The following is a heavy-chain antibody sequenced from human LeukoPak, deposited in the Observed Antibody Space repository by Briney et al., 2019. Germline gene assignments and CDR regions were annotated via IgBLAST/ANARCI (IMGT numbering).Heavy chain of an antibody. D-gene: IGHD2-15*01. J-gene: IGHJ6*03. CDR1: GFTFSSYW. CDR2: INSDGSST. Sequence: GGSLRLSCAASGFTFSSYWMHWVRQAPGKGLVWVSRINSDGSSTSYADSVKGRFTISRDNAKNTLYLQMNSLRAEDTAVYYCATRYCSGGSCYSNLQYYYYYYVDVWGKGTTVTVSS. CDR3: ATRYCSGGSCYSNLQYYYYYYVDV. V-gene: IGHV3-74*01.